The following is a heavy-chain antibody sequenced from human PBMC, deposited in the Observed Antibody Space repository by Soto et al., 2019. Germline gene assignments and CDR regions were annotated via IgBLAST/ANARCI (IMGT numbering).Heavy chain of an antibody. D-gene: IGHD7-27*01. V-gene: IGHV1-8*01. Sequence: GASVKVSCKASGYSFINYEINWVRQATGQGLEWMGWMNPNTGNTGYAQRFQGRVTMTRDTSINTAFMELSSLRSEDTAVYYCARGWGGITLNWFDPWGQGTLVTVSS. J-gene: IGHJ5*02. CDR3: ARGWGGITLNWFDP. CDR2: MNPNTGNT. CDR1: GYSFINYE.